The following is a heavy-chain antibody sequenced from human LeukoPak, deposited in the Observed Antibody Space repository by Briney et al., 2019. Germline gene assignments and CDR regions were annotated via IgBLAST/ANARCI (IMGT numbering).Heavy chain of an antibody. D-gene: IGHD3-10*01. CDR2: IIPIFGTA. V-gene: IGHV1-69*06. CDR3: AKTGEPKNGNYFDY. CDR1: GGTFSSYA. Sequence: SVKVSCKASGGTFSSYAISWVRQAPGQGLEWMGGIIPIFGTANYAQKFQGRVTITADKSTSTAYMELSSLRSEDTAVYYCAKTGEPKNGNYFDYWGQGTLVTVSS. J-gene: IGHJ4*02.